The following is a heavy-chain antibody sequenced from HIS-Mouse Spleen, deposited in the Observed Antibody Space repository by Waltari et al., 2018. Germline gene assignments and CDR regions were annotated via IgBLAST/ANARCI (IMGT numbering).Heavy chain of an antibody. D-gene: IGHD2-8*02. CDR1: GYTLTELS. Sequence: QVQLVQSGAEVKKPGASVKVPCKVSGYTLTELSMHWVRQAPGKGLEWMGGFDPEDGETIYAQKFQGRVTMTEETSTDTAYMELSSLRSEDTAVYYCATLYWAFDYWGQGTLVTVSS. V-gene: IGHV1-24*01. CDR2: FDPEDGET. CDR3: ATLYWAFDY. J-gene: IGHJ4*02.